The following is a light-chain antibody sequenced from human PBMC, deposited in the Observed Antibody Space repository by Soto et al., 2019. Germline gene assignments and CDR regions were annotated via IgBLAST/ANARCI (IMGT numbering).Light chain of an antibody. V-gene: IGLV2-14*01. Sequence: QSALTQPASVSGSPGQSITISCSGTSSDVGAHDFVSWYQHHPDKAPKVIIFEVTKRPSGVSSRFSGSKTGNTASLTISGHQAEDEADYYGNPYTPSKTVIFGGGTKLTVL. CDR3: NPYTPSKTVI. CDR2: EVT. CDR1: SSDVGAHDF. J-gene: IGLJ2*01.